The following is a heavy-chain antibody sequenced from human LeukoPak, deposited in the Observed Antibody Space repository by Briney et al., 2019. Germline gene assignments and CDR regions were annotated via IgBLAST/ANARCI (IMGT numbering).Heavy chain of an antibody. CDR1: GFTFSSYS. Sequence: AGSLRLSCAASGFTFSSYSMNWIRQAPGKGLEWVSYISSNSSTIYYADSVKGRFTISRDNAKNSLYLQMNSLRAEDTAVYYCARDLTTTMVRGVIVPFDYWGQGTLVTVSS. D-gene: IGHD3-10*01. CDR2: ISSNSSTI. J-gene: IGHJ4*02. CDR3: ARDLTTTMVRGVIVPFDY. V-gene: IGHV3-48*01.